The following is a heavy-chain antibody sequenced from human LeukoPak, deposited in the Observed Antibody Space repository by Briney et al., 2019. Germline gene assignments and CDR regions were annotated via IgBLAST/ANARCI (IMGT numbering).Heavy chain of an antibody. D-gene: IGHD2-2*01. J-gene: IGHJ4*02. CDR3: ARAPEVPAAISLDY. CDR2: IYYSGSA. V-gene: IGHV4-39*07. CDR1: GGSISSSSYY. Sequence: PSETLSLTCTVSGGSISSSSYYWGWIRQPPGKGLEWIGTIYYSGSANYNPSLKSRVTISVDTSKNQFSLKLSSVTAADTAVYYCARAPEVPAAISLDYWGQGTLVTVSS.